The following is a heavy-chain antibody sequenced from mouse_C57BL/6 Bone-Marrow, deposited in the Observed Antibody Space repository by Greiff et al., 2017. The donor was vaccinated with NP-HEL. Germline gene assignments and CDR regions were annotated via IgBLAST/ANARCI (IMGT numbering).Heavy chain of an antibody. J-gene: IGHJ3*01. V-gene: IGHV6-6*01. Sequence: EVQRVESGGGLVQPGGSMKLSCAASGFTFSDAWMDWVRQSPEKGLEWVAEIRNKANNHATYYAESVKGRFTISRDDSKSSVYLQMNSLRAEDTGIYYCTRPWFPALFAYWGQGTLVTVSA. CDR2: IRNKANNHAT. D-gene: IGHD2-2*01. CDR3: TRPWFPALFAY. CDR1: GFTFSDAW.